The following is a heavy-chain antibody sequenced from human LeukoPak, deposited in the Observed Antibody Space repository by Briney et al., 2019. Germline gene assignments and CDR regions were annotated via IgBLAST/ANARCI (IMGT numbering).Heavy chain of an antibody. D-gene: IGHD6-13*01. CDR2: IKPDGSEK. Sequence: GGSLRLSCAASGFTFSSYSMNWVRQAPGKALEWVANIKPDGSEKTYVDSVRGRFTISRDHAKNFLYLQVNTLRPQDTAVYYCATVSVAGTGFLDYWGQGTLVTVSS. CDR1: GFTFSSYS. CDR3: ATVSVAGTGFLDY. V-gene: IGHV3-7*05. J-gene: IGHJ4*02.